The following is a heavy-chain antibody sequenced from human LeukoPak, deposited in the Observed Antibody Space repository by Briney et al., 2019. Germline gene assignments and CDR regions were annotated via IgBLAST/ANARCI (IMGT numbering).Heavy chain of an antibody. D-gene: IGHD6-13*01. Sequence: PGGSLRLSCAASGFTFSSYSMNWVRQAPGKGLEWVSSISSSSSYIYYADSVKGRFTISGDNAKNSLYLQMNSLRAEDTAVYHCARVVGQQLVRYYYYYGMDVWGQGTTVTVSS. CDR1: GFTFSSYS. J-gene: IGHJ6*02. CDR3: ARVVGQQLVRYYYYYGMDV. CDR2: ISSSSSYI. V-gene: IGHV3-21*01.